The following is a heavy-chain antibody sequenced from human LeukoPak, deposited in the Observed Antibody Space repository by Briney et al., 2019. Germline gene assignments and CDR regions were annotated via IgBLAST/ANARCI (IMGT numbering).Heavy chain of an antibody. J-gene: IGHJ4*02. Sequence: RASVKVSCKASGYTFTGYYMHWVRQAPGQGLEWMGWINPNSGGTNYAQKFQGWVTMTRDTSISTAYMELSRLRSDDTAVYYCARDPRILRLGELSFPDYWGQGTLVTVSS. V-gene: IGHV1-2*04. CDR2: INPNSGGT. D-gene: IGHD3-16*02. CDR3: ARDPRILRLGELSFPDY. CDR1: GYTFTGYY.